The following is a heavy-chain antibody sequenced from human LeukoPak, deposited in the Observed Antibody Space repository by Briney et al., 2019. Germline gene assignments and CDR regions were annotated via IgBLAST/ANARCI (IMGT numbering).Heavy chain of an antibody. D-gene: IGHD1-26*01. CDR3: AREINNHYSGSNEYYFDY. V-gene: IGHV1-46*01. J-gene: IGHJ4*02. CDR1: GYTFTSYY. Sequence: ASVKVSCKASGYTFTSYYMHWVRQAPGQVLEWMGIINPSGGSTSYAQKFQGRVTMTRDTSTSTVYMELSSLRSEDTAVYYCAREINNHYSGSNEYYFDYWGQGTLVTVSS. CDR2: INPSGGST.